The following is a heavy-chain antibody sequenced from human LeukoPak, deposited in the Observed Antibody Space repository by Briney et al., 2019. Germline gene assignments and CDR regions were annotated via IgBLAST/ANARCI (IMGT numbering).Heavy chain of an antibody. D-gene: IGHD3-22*01. V-gene: IGHV1-2*02. Sequence: GSVKVSCKASGYTFTGYYMHWVRQTPGEGLEWMGWINPNSGGTNYAQKFQGRVTMTRDTSISTAYMELSRLRSDDTAVYYCARDPLNYYDSSGGGDYYGMDVWGQGNTVTVFS. CDR1: GYTFTGYY. J-gene: IGHJ6*02. CDR3: ARDPLNYYDSSGGGDYYGMDV. CDR2: INPNSGGT.